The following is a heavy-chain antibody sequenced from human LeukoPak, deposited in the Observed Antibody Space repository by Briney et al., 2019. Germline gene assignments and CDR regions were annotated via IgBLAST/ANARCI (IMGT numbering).Heavy chain of an antibody. J-gene: IGHJ6*03. Sequence: GGSLRLSCAASGFTFSSYGMHWVRQAPGKGLEWVAFIRYDGSNKYYADSVKGRFTISRDNSKNTLYLQMGSLRAEDMAVYYCARVPYSSGWYGSGNYYYMDVWGKGTTVTVSS. CDR3: ARVPYSSGWYGSGNYYYMDV. D-gene: IGHD6-19*01. CDR1: GFTFSSYG. V-gene: IGHV3-30*02. CDR2: IRYDGSNK.